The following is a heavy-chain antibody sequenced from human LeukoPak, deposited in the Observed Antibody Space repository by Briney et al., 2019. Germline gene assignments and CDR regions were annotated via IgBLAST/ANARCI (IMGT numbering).Heavy chain of an antibody. CDR1: GFTFSSYG. V-gene: IGHV3-30*18. J-gene: IGHJ4*02. CDR2: ISYDGSNK. D-gene: IGHD5-18*01. CDR3: AKGPGYSYAYFDY. Sequence: GGSLRLSCAASGFTFSSYGMHWVRQAPGKGLEWVAVISYDGSNKYYADSVKGRFTISRDNSKNTLYLQMNSLRAEDTAVYYCAKGPGYSYAYFDYWGQGTLVTVS.